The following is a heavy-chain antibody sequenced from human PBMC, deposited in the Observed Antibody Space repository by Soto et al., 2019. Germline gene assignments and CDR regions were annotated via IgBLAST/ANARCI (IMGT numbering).Heavy chain of an antibody. J-gene: IGHJ5*02. D-gene: IGHD6-6*01. V-gene: IGHV4-31*03. CDR1: GGSISSGGYY. Sequence: SETLSLTCTVSGGSISSGGYYWSWIRQHPGKGLEWIGYIYYSGSTYYNPSLKSRVTISVDTSKNQFSLKLSSVTAADTAVYYCAREGESIAAPNPRGGWFDPWGQGILVTVSS. CDR2: IYYSGST. CDR3: AREGESIAAPNPRGGWFDP.